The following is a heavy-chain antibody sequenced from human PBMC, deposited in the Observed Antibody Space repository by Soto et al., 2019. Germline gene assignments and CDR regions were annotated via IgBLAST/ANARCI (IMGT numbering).Heavy chain of an antibody. D-gene: IGHD2-8*02. Sequence: PGGSLRLSCAASGFTFSSYAMHWVRQAPGKGLEWVAVISYDGSNKYYADSVKGRFTISRDNSKNTLYLQMNSLRAEDTAVYYCARAGPREPYSYYYGMDVWGQGTTVTVSS. CDR1: GFTFSSYA. J-gene: IGHJ6*02. CDR2: ISYDGSNK. CDR3: ARAGPREPYSYYYGMDV. V-gene: IGHV3-30-3*01.